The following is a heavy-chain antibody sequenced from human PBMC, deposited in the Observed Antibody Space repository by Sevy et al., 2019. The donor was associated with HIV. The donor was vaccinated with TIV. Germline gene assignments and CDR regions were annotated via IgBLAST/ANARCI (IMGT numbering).Heavy chain of an antibody. D-gene: IGHD6-19*01. CDR1: GFTFSRHY. Sequence: GGSPRLSCAVSGFTFSRHYMTWVRQAPGKGLEWVANIKQDGTGEYYVDSVKGRFTISRDNAKNSLYLQMNSLRAEDTAVYYCARGSGWLTDYWGQGTLVTVSS. CDR3: ARGSGWLTDY. CDR2: IKQDGTGE. J-gene: IGHJ4*02. V-gene: IGHV3-7*01.